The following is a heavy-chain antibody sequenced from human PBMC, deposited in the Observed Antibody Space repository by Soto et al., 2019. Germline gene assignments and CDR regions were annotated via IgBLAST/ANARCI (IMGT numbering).Heavy chain of an antibody. J-gene: IGHJ4*02. CDR3: ARLGGYYQAFDQ. D-gene: IGHD3-22*01. CDR1: GYPSSSHG. V-gene: IGHV1-18*01. CDR2: ISAYNGNT. Sequence: ASMEVSCTASGYPSSSHGFRWVRQAPGQGLEWMGWISAYNGNTNYAQKLQGRVTMTTDTSTSTAYMELRSLRSDDTAVYYCARLGGYYQAFDQWGQGSLVTVCS.